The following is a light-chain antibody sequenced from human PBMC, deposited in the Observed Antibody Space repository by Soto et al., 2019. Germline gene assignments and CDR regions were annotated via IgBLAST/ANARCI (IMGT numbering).Light chain of an antibody. CDR1: QSVSTNN. J-gene: IGKJ1*01. CDR3: QQYGSSGT. CDR2: AAS. Sequence: IVLTQSPGTLSSSPGERATLSCRASQSVSTNNLAWYQQRPGRAPRLLIYAASRRATGIPDRFSGSGSGTDFTLTISRLEPEDLAVYYCQQYGSSGTFGQGTKVDIK. V-gene: IGKV3-20*01.